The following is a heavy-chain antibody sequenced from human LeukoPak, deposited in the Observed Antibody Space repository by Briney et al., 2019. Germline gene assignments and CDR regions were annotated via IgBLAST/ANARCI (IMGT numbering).Heavy chain of an antibody. D-gene: IGHD6-13*01. V-gene: IGHV1-69*05. CDR1: GGTFSSYA. Sequence: GASVKVSCKASGGTFSSYAISWVRQAPGQGLEWMGVIIPIFGTANYAQKFQGRVTITTDESTSTAYMELSSLRSEDTAVYYCAREKYSSSWYSHSGFDYWGQGTLVTVSS. CDR3: AREKYSSSWYSHSGFDY. CDR2: IIPIFGTA. J-gene: IGHJ4*02.